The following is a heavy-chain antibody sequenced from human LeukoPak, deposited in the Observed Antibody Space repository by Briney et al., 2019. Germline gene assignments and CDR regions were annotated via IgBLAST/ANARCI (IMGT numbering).Heavy chain of an antibody. CDR2: IRSKAFGETA. J-gene: IGHJ4*02. D-gene: IGHD7-27*01. Sequence: GGSLRLSCTVSGFTFGDYAINWVRQAPGKGLEWVGFIRSKAFGETAEYSASVKGRFTISRDDSKSIAYLQMNSLKTEDTAVYYCTRDRGSSTLGDYWGQGTLVTVSS. CDR3: TRDRGSSTLGDY. V-gene: IGHV3-49*04. CDR1: GFTFGDYA.